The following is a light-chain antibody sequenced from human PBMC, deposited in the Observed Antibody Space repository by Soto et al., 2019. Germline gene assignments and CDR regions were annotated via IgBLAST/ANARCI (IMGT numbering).Light chain of an antibody. CDR1: QSVLYSSNNKNY. V-gene: IGKV4-1*01. J-gene: IGKJ1*01. CDR2: WAS. CDR3: QQYYTTPRT. Sequence: DIVMTQSPDSLTVSLGERATINCKSSQSVLYSSNNKNYLAWYQQKPGQPPKLLIYWASTPEAGVPDRFSGSGSGTDFPPPISSRQAEDVAVYYCQQYYTTPRTFGQGTKVEIK.